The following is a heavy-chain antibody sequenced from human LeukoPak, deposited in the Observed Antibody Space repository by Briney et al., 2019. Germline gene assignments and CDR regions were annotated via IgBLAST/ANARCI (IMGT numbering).Heavy chain of an antibody. Sequence: GESLKISCKGSGYSFTSYWIGWVRQMPGKGLEWMGIIYPGDSDTRYSPSFHGQVTISADKSISTAYLQWSSLKASDTAMYYCARHRTTDYCYYGMDVWGQGTTVTVSS. V-gene: IGHV5-51*01. CDR3: ARHRTTDYCYYGMDV. D-gene: IGHD1-1*01. J-gene: IGHJ6*02. CDR1: GYSFTSYW. CDR2: IYPGDSDT.